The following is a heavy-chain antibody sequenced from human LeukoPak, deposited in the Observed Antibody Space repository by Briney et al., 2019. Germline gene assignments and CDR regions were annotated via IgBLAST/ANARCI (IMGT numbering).Heavy chain of an antibody. D-gene: IGHD5-24*01. CDR2: ISHSGDAT. Sequence: GGSLRLSCAAFGIAFDKNAMTWVRQAPGKGLEWVSTISHSGDATHYADSVKGRFTISRDNSKNTVSLQMNSLRVEDTAVYYCANFKGKDGIKDHFDYWGQGILVTVSS. CDR1: GIAFDKNA. CDR3: ANFKGKDGIKDHFDY. V-gene: IGHV3-23*01. J-gene: IGHJ4*02.